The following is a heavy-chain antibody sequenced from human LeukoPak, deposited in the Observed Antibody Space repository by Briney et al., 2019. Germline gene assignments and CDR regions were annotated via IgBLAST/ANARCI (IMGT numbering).Heavy chain of an antibody. J-gene: IGHJ5*02. CDR2: IHPRRGDT. D-gene: IGHD3-10*01. CDR3: ASRGGNYWP. Sequence: ASVKVSCKTSGYSFTAFYIHWVRQAPGQGLEWMGWIHPRRGDTNYAQKFQGGVTMTRDTSISTAYMELRSLRSDDTAVYYCASRGGNYWPWGQGTLVTVSS. V-gene: IGHV1-2*02. CDR1: GYSFTAFY.